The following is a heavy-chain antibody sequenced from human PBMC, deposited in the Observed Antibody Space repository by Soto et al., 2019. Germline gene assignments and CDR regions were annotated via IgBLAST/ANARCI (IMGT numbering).Heavy chain of an antibody. J-gene: IGHJ6*02. CDR2: ISAYNGNT. D-gene: IGHD5-18*01. CDR1: GYTFTSYG. CDR3: GVDTAMPRAYYYYYGMDV. V-gene: IGHV1-18*01. Sequence: RASVKVSCKASGYTFTSYGISWVRQAPGQGLEWMGWISAYNGNTNYAQKLQGRVTMTTDTSTSTAYMELRSLRSDDTAVYYCGVDTAMPRAYYYYYGMDVWGQGTTVTVSS.